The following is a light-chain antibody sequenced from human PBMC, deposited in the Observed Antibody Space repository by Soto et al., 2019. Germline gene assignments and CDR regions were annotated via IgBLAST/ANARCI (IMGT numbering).Light chain of an antibody. Sequence: IQMTQSPSTLSGSVGDRVTITCRASQTISSWLAWYQQKPGKAPKLLIYKASTLKSGVPSRFSGSGSGTEITLTISSLQPEDFATYYCQQLNSYPLTFGGGTKVDIK. V-gene: IGKV1-5*03. CDR3: QQLNSYPLT. CDR1: QTISSW. CDR2: KAS. J-gene: IGKJ4*01.